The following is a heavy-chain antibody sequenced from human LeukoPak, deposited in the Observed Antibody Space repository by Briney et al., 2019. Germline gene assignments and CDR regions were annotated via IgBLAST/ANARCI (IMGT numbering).Heavy chain of an antibody. CDR1: GLTFNKYW. D-gene: IGHD6-19*01. CDR3: ARDSSGAGYYFDY. V-gene: IGHV3-7*01. CDR2: IKQDGSEK. J-gene: IGHJ4*02. Sequence: GGSLRLSCEASGLTFNKYWMTWVRQAPGKGLEWVANIKQDGSEKNYVDSVKGRFTISRDNAKNSLSLRMNSLRAEDTAVYYCARDSSGAGYYFDYWGQGTLVTVSS.